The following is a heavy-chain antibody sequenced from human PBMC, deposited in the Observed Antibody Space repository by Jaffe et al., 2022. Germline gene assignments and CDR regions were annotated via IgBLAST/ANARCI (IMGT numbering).Heavy chain of an antibody. V-gene: IGHV4-38-2*01. J-gene: IGHJ3*02. D-gene: IGHD3-16*02. CDR1: GYSISSGYY. Sequence: QAQLQESGPGLVKPSETLSLTCVVSGYSISSGYYWGWIRQPPGKGLEWIGTIYHSGSTYYNPSLKSRVTISVDTSKKQFSLKLSSVTAADTAVYYCARLPVNDAFDIWGQGKMVSVSS. CDR3: ARLPVNDAFDI. CDR2: IYHSGST.